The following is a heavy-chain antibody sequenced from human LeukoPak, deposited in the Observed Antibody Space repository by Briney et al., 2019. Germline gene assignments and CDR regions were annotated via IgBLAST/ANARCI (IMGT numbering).Heavy chain of an antibody. V-gene: IGHV4-34*01. CDR2: INHSGST. J-gene: IGHJ3*02. CDR1: GGSFSGYY. D-gene: IGHD2-15*01. CDR3: AGSGGATNAFDI. Sequence: SETLSLTCAVYGGSFSGYYWSWIRQPPGKGLEWIGEINHSGSTNYNPSLKSRVTISVDTSKNQFSLKLSSVTAADTAVYCCAGSGGATNAFDIWGQGTMVTVSS.